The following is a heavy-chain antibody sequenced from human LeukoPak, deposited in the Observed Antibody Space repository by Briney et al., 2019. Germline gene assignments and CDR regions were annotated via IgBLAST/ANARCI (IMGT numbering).Heavy chain of an antibody. CDR3: ARDGPAYTSRWYDYYYGLDV. CDR2: IYHSGST. V-gene: IGHV4-59*01. J-gene: IGHJ6*02. Sequence: SETLSLTCTVSGDSIGSYFWSWIRQSPGKGLEWIGHIYHSGSTNYNPSLKSRVSISVDTSRNQFSLKLTSVTSADTAVYYCARDGPAYTSRWYDYYYGLDVWGQGTTVTVSS. D-gene: IGHD2-2*01. CDR1: GDSIGSYF.